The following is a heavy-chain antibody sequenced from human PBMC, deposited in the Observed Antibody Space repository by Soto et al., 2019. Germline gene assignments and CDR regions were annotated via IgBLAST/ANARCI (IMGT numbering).Heavy chain of an antibody. J-gene: IGHJ4*02. Sequence: GSLRLSXXASGFTFXSXXMHXVRQAPGKGLEWVAVISYDGSNKYYADSVKGRFTISRDNSKNTLYLQMNSLRAEDTAVYYCAKGILIAAAGTGVPYWGQGTLVTVSS. V-gene: IGHV3-30*18. CDR3: AKGILIAAAGTGVPY. D-gene: IGHD6-13*01. CDR2: ISYDGSNK. CDR1: GFTFXSXX.